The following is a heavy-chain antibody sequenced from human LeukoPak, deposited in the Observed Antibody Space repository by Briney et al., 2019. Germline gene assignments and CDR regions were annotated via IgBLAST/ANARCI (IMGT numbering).Heavy chain of an antibody. D-gene: IGHD6-19*01. Sequence: PSETLSLTCAVYGGSFSGYYWSWIRQPPGKGLEWIGEINHSGSTNYNPSLKSRVTISVDTSKNQFSLKLSSVTAADTAVYYCARVGPSSGWSYYYYYMDVWGKGTTVTVSS. J-gene: IGHJ6*03. CDR1: GGSFSGYY. CDR2: INHSGST. CDR3: ARVGPSSGWSYYYYYMDV. V-gene: IGHV4-34*01.